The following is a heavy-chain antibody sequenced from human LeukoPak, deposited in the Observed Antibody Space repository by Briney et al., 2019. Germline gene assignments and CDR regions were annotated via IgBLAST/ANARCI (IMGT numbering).Heavy chain of an antibody. CDR2: MSHDGSLK. V-gene: IGHV3-33*01. CDR1: GFSLSNFG. CDR3: ARDFNYYFDY. Sequence: GKSLRLSCAASGFSLSNFGMYWVRQAPGKGLEWVAVMSHDGSLKSYADSVEGRFTISRDISKNTLYLQMNSLRAEDTAVYYCARDFNYYFDYWGQGTLVTVSS. D-gene: IGHD5-24*01. J-gene: IGHJ4*02.